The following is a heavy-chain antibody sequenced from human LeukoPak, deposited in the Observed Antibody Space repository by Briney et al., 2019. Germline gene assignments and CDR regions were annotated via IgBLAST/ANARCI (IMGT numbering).Heavy chain of an antibody. CDR2: IYYSGAT. CDR1: GGSLSSSSY. J-gene: IGHJ3*02. Sequence: SETLSLTCTVSGGSLSSSSYWGWIRQPPGKGLGWIGTIYYSGATYYNAPLKSRLTISVDTSKNQFSLELSSVTAADTAVYYCARHDYADYGAFDIWGQGTMVTVSS. D-gene: IGHD4-17*01. CDR3: ARHDYADYGAFDI. V-gene: IGHV4-39*01.